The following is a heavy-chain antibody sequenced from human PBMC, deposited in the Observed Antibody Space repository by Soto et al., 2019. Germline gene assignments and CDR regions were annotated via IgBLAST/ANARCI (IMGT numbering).Heavy chain of an antibody. J-gene: IGHJ5*02. D-gene: IGHD2-21*01. CDR2: IYYRGST. CDR3: AAARGGDYNWFDP. CDR1: GGSISSSSYY. V-gene: IGHV4-39*01. Sequence: QLQLQESGPGLVKPSATLSLTCTVSGGSISSSSYYWGWIRQPPGKGLAWIGSIYYRGSTYYNPSLKSRGTISVDTSKNQFSLQLISVTAADTAVYYCAAARGGDYNWFDPWGQGTMVTVSS.